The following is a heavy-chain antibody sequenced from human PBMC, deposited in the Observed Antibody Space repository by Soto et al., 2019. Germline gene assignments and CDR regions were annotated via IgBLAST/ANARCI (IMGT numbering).Heavy chain of an antibody. J-gene: IGHJ6*02. D-gene: IGHD2-2*01. CDR3: ARAAVVVPAARPLYYYYGMYA. V-gene: IGHV1-69*06. CDR2: IIPIFGTA. CDR1: GGTFSSYA. Sequence: VASVKVSCKASGGTFSSYAISWVRQAPGQGLEWMGGIIPIFGTANYAQKFQGRVTFTADKSTSTAYMELSSRRSEDTAVYYCARAAVVVPAARPLYYYYGMYAWGQGTTVAVSS.